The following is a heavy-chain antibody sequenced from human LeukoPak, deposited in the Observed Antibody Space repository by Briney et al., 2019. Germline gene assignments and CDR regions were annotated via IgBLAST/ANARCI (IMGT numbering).Heavy chain of an antibody. D-gene: IGHD2-2*01. CDR2: INHSGST. Sequence: SETLSLTCAVYGASFSGYYWSWIRQPPGKGLEWIGEINHSGSTNYNPSLKSRVTISVDTSKKQFSLKLSSVTAADTAVYYCARVPAANYYYYGMDVWGQGTTVTVSS. CDR1: GASFSGYY. J-gene: IGHJ6*02. V-gene: IGHV4-34*01. CDR3: ARVPAANYYYYGMDV.